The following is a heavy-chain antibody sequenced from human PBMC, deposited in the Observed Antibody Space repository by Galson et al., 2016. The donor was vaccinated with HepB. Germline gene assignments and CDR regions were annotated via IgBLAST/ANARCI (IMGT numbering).Heavy chain of an antibody. D-gene: IGHD2-15*01. CDR2: INPNGGVA. CDR1: GYTFTDYY. J-gene: IGHJ5*02. Sequence: SVKVSCKASGYTFTDYYIHWVRQAPGQGLEWMGWINPNGGVAHCLQKFRGWVTLTTDTSVSTAYMDLSRLKSDDTAVYYCARAPCGGSCYSLDPWGQGTLVTVSS. CDR3: ARAPCGGSCYSLDP. V-gene: IGHV1-2*04.